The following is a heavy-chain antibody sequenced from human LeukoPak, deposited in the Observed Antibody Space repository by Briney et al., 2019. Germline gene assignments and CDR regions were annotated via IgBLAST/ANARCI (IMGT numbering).Heavy chain of an antibody. J-gene: IGHJ6*02. CDR2: IILIFGTA. V-gene: IGHV1-69*01. CDR3: ASHLEWLSPHYYYYGMDV. Sequence: GASVKVSCKASGGTFSSYAISWVRQAPGQGLEWMGGIILIFGTANYAQKFQGRVTITADESTSTAYMELSSLRSEDTAVYYCASHLEWLSPHYYYYGMDVWGQGTTVTVSS. D-gene: IGHD3-3*01. CDR1: GGTFSSYA.